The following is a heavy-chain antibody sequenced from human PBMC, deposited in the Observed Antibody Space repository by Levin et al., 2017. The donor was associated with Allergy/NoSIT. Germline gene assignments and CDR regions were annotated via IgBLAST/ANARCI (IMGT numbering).Heavy chain of an antibody. D-gene: IGHD1-14*01. V-gene: IGHV3-33*01. CDR3: AREARTHTFDY. J-gene: IGHJ4*02. CDR2: IWYDGSNE. CDR1: GFTFSNYD. Sequence: GGSLRLSCAASGFTFSNYDMHWVRQAPVKGLEWVALIWYDGSNEYYADSVKGRFTISRDNSKNTLYLQMNSLRAEDTAVYYCAREARTHTFDYWGQGTLVTVSS.